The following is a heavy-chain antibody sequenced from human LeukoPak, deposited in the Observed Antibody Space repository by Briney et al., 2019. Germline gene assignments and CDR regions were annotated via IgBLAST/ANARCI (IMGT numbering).Heavy chain of an antibody. CDR3: ARMSRGYNYDVPFDP. Sequence: SETLSLTCTVSGGSISSSSYYWGWIRQPPGKGLEGIGEISHSGSTNYNPSLKSRVTISVDKSKNQFSLKVSSVTAADTAMYYCARMSRGYNYDVPFDPWGQGTLVTVSS. CDR1: GGSISSSSYY. J-gene: IGHJ5*02. CDR2: ISHSGST. V-gene: IGHV4-39*07. D-gene: IGHD5-18*01.